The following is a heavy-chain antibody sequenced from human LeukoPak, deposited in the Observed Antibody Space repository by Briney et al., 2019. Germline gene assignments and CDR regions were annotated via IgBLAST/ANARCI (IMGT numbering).Heavy chain of an antibody. Sequence: GGSLRLSCAASGFTFSSYGMHWVRQAPGKGLEWVAVISYDGSNKYYADSEKGRITISRDNSKNMLYLHMNSLRTEDTAVYYCARGSQWLDSWFDCWGQGTLVTVSS. CDR3: ARGSQWLDSWFDC. J-gene: IGHJ4*02. V-gene: IGHV3-30*03. D-gene: IGHD6-19*01. CDR2: ISYDGSNK. CDR1: GFTFSSYG.